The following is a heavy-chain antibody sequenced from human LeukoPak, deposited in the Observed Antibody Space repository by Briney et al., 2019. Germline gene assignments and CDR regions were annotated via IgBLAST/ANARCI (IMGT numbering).Heavy chain of an antibody. J-gene: IGHJ4*02. CDR2: IYYSGST. CDR3: ARDLLTSGSYLYYFDY. D-gene: IGHD1-26*01. V-gene: IGHV4-59*01. Sequence: SETLSLTCTVSGGSISSYYWSWIRQPPGKGLEWIGYIYYSGSTNYNPSLKSRVTISVDTSKNQFSLKLSSVTAADTAVYYCARDLLTSGSYLYYFDYWGQGTLVTVSS. CDR1: GGSISSYY.